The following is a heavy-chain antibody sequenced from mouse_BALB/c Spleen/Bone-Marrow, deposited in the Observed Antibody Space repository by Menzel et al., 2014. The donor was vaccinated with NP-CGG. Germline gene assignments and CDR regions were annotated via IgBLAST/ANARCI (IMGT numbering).Heavy chain of an antibody. J-gene: IGHJ1*01. CDR2: IWGGGST. CDR3: ARVVATDWYFDV. Sequence: VKLVESGPGLVAPSQSLSITCTVSGFSLSRYSVHWVRQPPGKGLEWLEMIWGGGSTDYNSALKSRLSISKDNSKSQVFLKMNSLQTDDTAMYYCARVVATDWYFDVWGAGTTVTVSS. CDR1: GFSLSRYS. D-gene: IGHD1-1*01. V-gene: IGHV2-6-4*01.